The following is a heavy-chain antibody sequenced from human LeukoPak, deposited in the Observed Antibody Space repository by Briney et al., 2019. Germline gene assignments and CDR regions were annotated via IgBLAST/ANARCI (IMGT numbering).Heavy chain of an antibody. J-gene: IGHJ3*02. V-gene: IGHV3-33*01. D-gene: IGHD2-8*02. Sequence: GRSLRLSCAASGFTFSSYGMHWVRQAQGKGLEWVAVIWYDGSNKYYADSVKGRFTISRDNSKNTLYLQMNSLRAEDTAVYYCARSGGGNAFDIWGQGTMVTVSS. CDR3: ARSGGGNAFDI. CDR1: GFTFSSYG. CDR2: IWYDGSNK.